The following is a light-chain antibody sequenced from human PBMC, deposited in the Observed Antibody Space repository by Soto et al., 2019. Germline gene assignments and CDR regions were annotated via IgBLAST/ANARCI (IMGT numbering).Light chain of an antibody. CDR1: GSNIGSNT. CDR2: TND. Sequence: QSVLTQPPSASGTPGQRVTISCSGSGSNIGSNTVNWYQHLPGTAPKVLINTNDQRPSGVPDRFSGSKSGTSASLAISGLRSEDEADYYCAAWDDSLSGVVFGGGTKLTVL. CDR3: AAWDDSLSGVV. V-gene: IGLV1-44*01. J-gene: IGLJ2*01.